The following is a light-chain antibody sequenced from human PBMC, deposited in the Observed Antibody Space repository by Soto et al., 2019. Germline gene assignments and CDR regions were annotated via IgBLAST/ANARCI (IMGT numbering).Light chain of an antibody. CDR1: QNISTY. CDR2: GVS. V-gene: IGKV3-11*01. CDR3: QQRTNSPPWT. J-gene: IGKJ1*01. Sequence: IVLTQSPATLSLSPGEGASLSCRASQNISTYLAWYQQRPGQVPRLLIYGVSKRAPAIPPRFSGSGSGTDFTLSVSGLETEDFATYYCQQRTNSPPWTFGQGTRVELK.